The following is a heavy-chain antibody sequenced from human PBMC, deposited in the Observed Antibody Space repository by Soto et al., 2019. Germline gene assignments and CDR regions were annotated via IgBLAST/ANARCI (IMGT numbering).Heavy chain of an antibody. CDR2: INHSGST. D-gene: IGHD3-3*01. CDR3: ARRITIFGVAIGP. CDR1: GGSFSGYY. Sequence: PSETLSLTCAVYGGSFSGYYWSWIRQPPGKGLEWIGEINHSGSTNYNPSLKSRVTISVDTSKNQFSLKLSSVTAADTAVYYCARRITIFGVAIGPWGQGTLVTVSS. J-gene: IGHJ5*02. V-gene: IGHV4-34*01.